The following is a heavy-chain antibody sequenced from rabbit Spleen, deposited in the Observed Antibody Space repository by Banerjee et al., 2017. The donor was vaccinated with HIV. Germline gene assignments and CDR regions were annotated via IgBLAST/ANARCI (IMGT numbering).Heavy chain of an antibody. D-gene: IGHD1-1*01. Sequence: QSLQESGGDLVKPGASLPLPCTESGVSFSSSSSMCWVRQAPGKGLEWIACIDTVSSDFTYYATWAKCRFTCPKTSPTSLTMQMTRLTDADTPTYFCARYPSRRFSSYGMYLCGPGNPVP. CDR3: ARYPSRRFSSYGMYL. CDR1: GVSFSSSSS. CDR2: IDTVSSDFT. J-gene: IGHJ6*01. V-gene: IGHV1S40*01.